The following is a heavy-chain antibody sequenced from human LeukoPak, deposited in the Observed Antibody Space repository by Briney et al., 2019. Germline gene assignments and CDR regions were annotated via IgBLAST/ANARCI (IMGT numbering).Heavy chain of an antibody. D-gene: IGHD3-3*01. CDR1: GFTFSDYY. V-gene: IGHV3-11*01. Sequence: GGSLRLSCAASGFTFSDYYMSWIRQAPGKGLEWVSYISSSGSTIYYADSVKGRFTISRDNAKNSLYLQMNSLRAEDTAVYYCAKDSGRITIFGVVIEGYGMDVWGQGTTVTVSS. J-gene: IGHJ6*02. CDR3: AKDSGRITIFGVVIEGYGMDV. CDR2: ISSSGSTI.